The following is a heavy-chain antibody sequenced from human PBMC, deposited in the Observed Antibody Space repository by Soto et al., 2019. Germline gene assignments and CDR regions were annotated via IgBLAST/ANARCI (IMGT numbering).Heavy chain of an antibody. Sequence: ASVKVSCKASGYTFSTYDFVWVRQAPEQGLEWMGWISGYNGNTNYAQKFQGRVTMTIDTSTSTANMELRNLIYDDTAVYYCARQVFSTAYKWFDPWGQGTLVTVSS. V-gene: IGHV1-18*01. CDR2: ISGYNGNT. J-gene: IGHJ5*02. CDR1: GYTFSTYD. D-gene: IGHD2-2*01. CDR3: ARQVFSTAYKWFDP.